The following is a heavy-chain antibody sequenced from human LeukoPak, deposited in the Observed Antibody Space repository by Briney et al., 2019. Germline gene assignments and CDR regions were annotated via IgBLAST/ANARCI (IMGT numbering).Heavy chain of an antibody. CDR3: ARGGALDGYSSPFDY. V-gene: IGHV1-69*13. CDR2: IIPIFGTA. Sequence: SVKVSCKASGGTFSSYAISWVRQAPGQGLEWMGGIIPIFGTANYAQKFQGRVTITADESTSTAYMELSSLRSEDTAVYYCARGGALDGYSSPFDYWGQGTLVTVSS. CDR1: GGTFSSYA. J-gene: IGHJ4*02. D-gene: IGHD5-24*01.